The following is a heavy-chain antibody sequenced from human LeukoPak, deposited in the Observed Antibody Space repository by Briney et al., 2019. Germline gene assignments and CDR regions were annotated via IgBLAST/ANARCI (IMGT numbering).Heavy chain of an antibody. D-gene: IGHD2-2*01. J-gene: IGHJ4*02. CDR2: IWFDGGNK. CDR1: GFTFSTYG. CDR3: AKASGRYCSSTRCQAPLDY. Sequence: PGGSLRLSCAASGFTFSTYGMHWVRQAPGRGLEWVAVIWFDGGNKYNADSVRGGFYISRDNSKNTLYLEMNSLRDEDTAVYYCAKASGRYCSSTRCQAPLDYWGQGTLVTVSS. V-gene: IGHV3-33*06.